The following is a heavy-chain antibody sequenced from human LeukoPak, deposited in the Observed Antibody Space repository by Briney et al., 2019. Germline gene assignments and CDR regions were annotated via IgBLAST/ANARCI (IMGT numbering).Heavy chain of an antibody. V-gene: IGHV1-69*13. D-gene: IGHD3-22*01. CDR3: AGDGDYYDSSGYYSPIDAFDI. J-gene: IGHJ3*02. CDR1: GGTFSSYA. Sequence: SVKVSCKASGGTFSSYAISWVRQAPGQGLEWMGGIIPIFGTANYAQKFQGRVTITADESTSTAYMELSSLRSEDTAVYYCAGDGDYYDSSGYYSPIDAFDIWGQGTMVTVSS. CDR2: IIPIFGTA.